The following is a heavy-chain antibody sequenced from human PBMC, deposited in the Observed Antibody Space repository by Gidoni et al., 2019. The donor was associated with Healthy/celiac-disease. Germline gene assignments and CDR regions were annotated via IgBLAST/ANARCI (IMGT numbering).Heavy chain of an antibody. CDR3: ASGATYYYDSSGYDYFDY. V-gene: IGHV3-11*01. CDR1: GFTVSDYY. CDR2: ISSSGSTI. Sequence: QVQLVESGGGLVKPGGSLRLACAASGFTVSDYYMSWIRQAPGKGLECVSYISSSGSTISYADSVKGRFTISRDNAKNSLYLQMNSLRAEDTAVYYCASGATYYYDSSGYDYFDYWGQGTLVTVSS. J-gene: IGHJ4*02. D-gene: IGHD3-22*01.